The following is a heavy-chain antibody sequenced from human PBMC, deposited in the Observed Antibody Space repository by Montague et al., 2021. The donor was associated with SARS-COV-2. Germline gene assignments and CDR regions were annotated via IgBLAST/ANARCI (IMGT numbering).Heavy chain of an antibody. J-gene: IGHJ6*02. CDR1: GGSISYYY. D-gene: IGHD2-8*01. CDR3: ARHRVEEANTYYFGLND. Sequence: SETLSLTCTVSGGSISYYYWSWIRQPPGKGLEWIGYIHYSGSTSSHPSLKGRVTISIDTSKNQFSLNLSSVTAADTAIYYCARHRVEEANTYYFGLNDWGQGTMVTVSS. V-gene: IGHV4-59*08. CDR2: IHYSGST.